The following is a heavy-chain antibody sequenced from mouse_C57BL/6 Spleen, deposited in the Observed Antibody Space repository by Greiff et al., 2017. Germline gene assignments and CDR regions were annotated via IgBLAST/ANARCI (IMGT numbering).Heavy chain of an antibody. V-gene: IGHV5-4*01. CDR2: ISDGGSYT. CDR1: GFTFSSYA. J-gene: IGHJ3*01. CDR3: ARGYYDLH. D-gene: IGHD2-4*01. Sequence: EVQRVESGGGLVKPGGSLKLSCAASGFTFSSYAMSWVRQTPEKRLEWVATISDGGSYTYYPDNVKGRFTISRDNAKNNLYLQMSHLKSEDTAMYYCARGYYDLHWGQGTLVTVSA.